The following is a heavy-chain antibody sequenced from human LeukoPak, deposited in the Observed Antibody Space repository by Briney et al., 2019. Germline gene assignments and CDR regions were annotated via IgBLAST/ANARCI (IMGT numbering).Heavy chain of an antibody. Sequence: GASVKVSCKASGYTFTGYYMHWVRQAPGQGLEWMGWINPNSGGTNYAQKFQGRVTMTRDTSISTAYMELSRLRSEDTAVYYCARDVAYSYGYRVFDYWGQGTLVTVSS. J-gene: IGHJ4*02. V-gene: IGHV1-2*02. D-gene: IGHD5-18*01. CDR1: GYTFTGYY. CDR3: ARDVAYSYGYRVFDY. CDR2: INPNSGGT.